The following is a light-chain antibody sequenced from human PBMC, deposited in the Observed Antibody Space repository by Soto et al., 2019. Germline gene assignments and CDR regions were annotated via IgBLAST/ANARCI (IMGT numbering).Light chain of an antibody. J-gene: IGKJ5*01. CDR3: QQAYSFPIT. CDR2: GAS. Sequence: DIQMTQSPSARSASVEDRVTIDCRASQDIAGYLAWYQHKPGRTPELLIHGASRLQSGVPARFSGSGSGTDVPLSINSLQPEEFATYYCQQAYSFPITSGQGTRLEN. V-gene: IGKV1-12*01. CDR1: QDIAGY.